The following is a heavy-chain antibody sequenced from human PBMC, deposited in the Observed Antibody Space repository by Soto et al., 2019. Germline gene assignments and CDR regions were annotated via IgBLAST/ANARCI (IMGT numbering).Heavy chain of an antibody. CDR1: GYPVTAYY. CDR3: ARGGGVGVAGSAAFDM. J-gene: IGHJ3*02. V-gene: IGHV1-2*02. CDR2: INPATGAA. Sequence: QLHLVQSGAVVKKPGASVTVSCSASGYPVTAYYMHWVRQAPGRGLEWMGGINPATGAAKYTQTCQGRVTMARDPATSTVFMELSGLTSVDTAVFYCARGGGVGVAGSAAFDMWGQGTLVTVSS. D-gene: IGHD3-3*01.